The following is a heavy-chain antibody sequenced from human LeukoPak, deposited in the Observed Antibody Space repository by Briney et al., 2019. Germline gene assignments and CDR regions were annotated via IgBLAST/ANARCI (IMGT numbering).Heavy chain of an antibody. Sequence: SETLSLTCAVYGGSFSGYYWSWIRQPPGKGLEWIGEINHSGSTNYNPSLKSRVTISVDTSKNQFSLKLSSATAADTAVYYCARGLAVTRVVYFDYWGQGTLVTVSS. CDR3: ARGLAVTRVVYFDY. D-gene: IGHD4-17*01. J-gene: IGHJ4*02. V-gene: IGHV4-34*01. CDR2: INHSGST. CDR1: GGSFSGYY.